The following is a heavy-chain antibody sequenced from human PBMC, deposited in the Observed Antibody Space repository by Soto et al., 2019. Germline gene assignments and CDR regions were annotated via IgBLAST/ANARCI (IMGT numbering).Heavy chain of an antibody. CDR3: AGGMGGWPF. CDR2: SNTDGSFA. CDR1: GFTFSGSW. Sequence: EVQLVESGGGLVQPGGSLRLSCAASGFTFSGSWMHWVRQTPGKGLVWVSHSNTDGSFANYADSVQGRFTISRDNAKSTLYLQMSSLRADDTAVYFCAGGMGGWPFWGQGTLVTVSS. J-gene: IGHJ4*02. V-gene: IGHV3-74*01. D-gene: IGHD6-19*01.